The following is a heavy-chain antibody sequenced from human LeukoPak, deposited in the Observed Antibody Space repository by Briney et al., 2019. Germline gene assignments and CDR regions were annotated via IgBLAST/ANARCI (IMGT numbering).Heavy chain of an antibody. CDR3: ARGDHILTGYVSAEYFNH. J-gene: IGHJ1*01. D-gene: IGHD3-9*01. CDR2: INPNSGGT. CDR1: GYTFIDYY. V-gene: IGHV1-2*04. Sequence: ASVKVSCKASGYTFIDYYLHWVQQAPGQGLEWMGWINPNSGGTKYVQKFKGWVTMTRDTSISTGYMELSGLKFDDTAVYYCARGDHILTGYVSAEYFNHWGQGTLVIVSS.